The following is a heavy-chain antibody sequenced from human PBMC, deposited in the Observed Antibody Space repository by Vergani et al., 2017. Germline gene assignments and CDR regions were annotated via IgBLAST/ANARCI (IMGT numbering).Heavy chain of an antibody. CDR1: GGSISSGSYY. J-gene: IGHJ2*01. CDR2: IYTSGST. CDR3: ARDRGEAWIRLWRDWYFVL. Sequence: QVQLQESGPGLVKPSQTLSLTCTVSGGSISSGSYYWSWIRHPAGKGLEWIGRIYTSGSTNYNPYLKSRVTISVDTSKHQFSLKRSSVTAADTAVYYCARDRGEAWIRLWRDWYFVLWGRGTLVTVSS. V-gene: IGHV4-61*02. D-gene: IGHD5-18*01.